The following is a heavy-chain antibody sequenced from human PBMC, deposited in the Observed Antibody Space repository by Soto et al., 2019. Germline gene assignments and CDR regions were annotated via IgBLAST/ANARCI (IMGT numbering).Heavy chain of an antibody. D-gene: IGHD4-17*01. CDR3: ARDLRPTIAVTTYYYYYGMDV. CDR2: IDPSGGIT. Sequence: ASVKVSCKASGYSFTNFHIHWVRQAPGQGLEWMGMIDPSGGITRDAQRLQGRITMTRDASTSTVYMELRSLTSEDTAVYYCARDLRPTIAVTTYYYYYGMDVWGQGTTVTVSS. CDR1: GYSFTNFH. J-gene: IGHJ6*02. V-gene: IGHV1-46*01.